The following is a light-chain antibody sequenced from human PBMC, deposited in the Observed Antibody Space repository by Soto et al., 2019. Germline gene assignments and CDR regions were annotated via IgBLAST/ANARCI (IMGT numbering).Light chain of an antibody. CDR2: DAS. V-gene: IGKV1-33*01. Sequence: DIQMTQSPSSLSASVGDRVTITCQASQDISNYLNWYQQKPGKAPKLLIYDASNLETGVPSRFSGSGSETDFTFTISSLQPEDIATYYCQQYDNLPGTFGQGTKLEIK. CDR1: QDISNY. CDR3: QQYDNLPGT. J-gene: IGKJ2*02.